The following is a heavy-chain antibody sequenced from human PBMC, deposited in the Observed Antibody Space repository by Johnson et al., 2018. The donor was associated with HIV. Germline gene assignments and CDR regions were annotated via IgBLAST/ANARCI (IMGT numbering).Heavy chain of an antibody. D-gene: IGHD6-13*01. CDR3: ARLNREQQLVTLDAFDI. CDR2: ISGRGGST. CDR1: GFTFSSYA. Sequence: VQLVESGGGLVKPGGSLRLSCAVSGFTFSSYAMSWVRQAPGKGLEWVSVISGRGGSTYYADSVKGRFTSSRDISQNTLYLQMHSLRAEDTAVYYCARLNREQQLVTLDAFDIWGQGTMVTVSS. J-gene: IGHJ3*02. V-gene: IGHV3-23*04.